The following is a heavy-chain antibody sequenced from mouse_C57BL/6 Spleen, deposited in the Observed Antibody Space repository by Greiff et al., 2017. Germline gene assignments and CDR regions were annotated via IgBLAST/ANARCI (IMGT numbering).Heavy chain of an antibody. CDR3: ARGYYSNYDAMDY. Sequence: QVQLTQPGAELVRPGTSVKLSCKASGYTFTRYWLHWVKQRPGQVLEWIGVIDPSDSYTNYNQKFKGKATLTVDTSSSTAYMQLSSLTSEDSAVYYGARGYYSNYDAMDYWGQGTSVTGSS. CDR2: IDPSDSYT. CDR1: GYTFTRYW. J-gene: IGHJ4*01. D-gene: IGHD2-5*01. V-gene: IGHV1-59*01.